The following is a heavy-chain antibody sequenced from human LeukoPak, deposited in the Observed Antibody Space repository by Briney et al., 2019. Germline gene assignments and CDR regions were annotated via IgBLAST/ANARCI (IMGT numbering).Heavy chain of an antibody. CDR1: GGSFSGYY. CDR3: KAYYYYYGMDV. CDR2: INNSGST. J-gene: IGHJ6*02. Sequence: PSETLSLTCAVYGGSFSGYYWSWIRQPPGKGLEWIGEINNSGSTNYNPSLKSRVTISVDTSENQFSLKLSSVTAADTAVYYCKAYYYYYGMDVWGQGTTVTVSS. V-gene: IGHV4-34*01.